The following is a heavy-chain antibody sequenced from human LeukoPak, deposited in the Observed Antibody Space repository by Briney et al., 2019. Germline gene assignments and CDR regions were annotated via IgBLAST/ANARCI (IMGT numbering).Heavy chain of an antibody. Sequence: GGSLRLSCAASGFTFTNYAMGWVRQAHGKGLEWVSGISGSGDSTNYADSVKGRFTISRDNSKNTLYLQMNSLRAEDTAVYYCAKGASPGIAAAGAGFLFDYWGQGTLVTVPS. D-gene: IGHD6-13*01. V-gene: IGHV3-23*01. CDR3: AKGASPGIAAAGAGFLFDY. CDR1: GFTFTNYA. CDR2: ISGSGDST. J-gene: IGHJ4*02.